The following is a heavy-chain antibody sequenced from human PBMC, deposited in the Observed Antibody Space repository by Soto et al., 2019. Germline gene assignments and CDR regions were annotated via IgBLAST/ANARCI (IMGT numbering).Heavy chain of an antibody. CDR1: GFTFSSYW. CDR2: TNEDGSTI. Sequence: EVQLVESGGGLVQPGGSLRLSCAASGFTFSSYWMHWVRQAPGKGLVWVSRTNEDGSTINYADSVKGRFTISRDNAKNTLYLEMNSLRAEDTAVYYCARESFSASPNFFDYWGQGTLVTVSS. V-gene: IGHV3-74*01. J-gene: IGHJ4*02. CDR3: ARESFSASPNFFDY. D-gene: IGHD3-3*02.